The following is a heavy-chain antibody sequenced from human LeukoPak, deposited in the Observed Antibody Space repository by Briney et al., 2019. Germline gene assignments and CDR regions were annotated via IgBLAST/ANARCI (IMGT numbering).Heavy chain of an antibody. Sequence: GGSLRLSCSAPGFTFSNYPMHWVRQAPGKGLEYVSAIPSNGGGTYYADSVKGRFTISRDNSKNTLYLQMSSLRAEDTAVYYCVKEDEAYYFDYWGQGTLLTVSS. CDR2: IPSNGGGT. CDR1: GFTFSNYP. CDR3: VKEDEAYYFDY. J-gene: IGHJ4*02. V-gene: IGHV3-64D*06.